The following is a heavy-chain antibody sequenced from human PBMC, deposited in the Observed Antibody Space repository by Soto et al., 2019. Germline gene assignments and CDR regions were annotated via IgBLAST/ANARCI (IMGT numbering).Heavy chain of an antibody. D-gene: IGHD3-22*01. CDR3: ARRYSSGYYYYFDY. V-gene: IGHV3-30-3*01. CDR1: GFTFGSYA. J-gene: IGHJ4*02. Sequence: PGGSLRLSCAASGFTFGSYAMQWVRQAPGKGLEWVAVISYDGSNKYYADSVKGRFTISRDNSKNTLYLQMNSLRAEDTAVYYCARRYSSGYYYYFDYWGQGTLVTVSS. CDR2: ISYDGSNK.